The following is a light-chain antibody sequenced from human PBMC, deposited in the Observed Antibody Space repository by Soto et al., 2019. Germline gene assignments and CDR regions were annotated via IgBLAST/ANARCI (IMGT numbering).Light chain of an antibody. V-gene: IGLV1-47*01. Sequence: QSVLTQPPSASGTPGQRVTISCSGSSSNIGINYVYRYQQVPGTAPKLLIYRNNQRPSGVPDRFSGSKSGTSASLAISGLRSEDEADYYCVTWDDILYAVVFGGGAKLTVL. J-gene: IGLJ2*01. CDR1: SSNIGINY. CDR3: VTWDDILYAVV. CDR2: RNN.